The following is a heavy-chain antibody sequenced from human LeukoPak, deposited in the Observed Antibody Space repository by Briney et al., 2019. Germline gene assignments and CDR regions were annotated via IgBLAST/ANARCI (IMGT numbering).Heavy chain of an antibody. CDR1: GFTVSSNY. CDR3: ARVGSGWYFDY. D-gene: IGHD6-19*01. J-gene: IGHJ4*02. V-gene: IGHV3-53*04. CDR2: IYSGGST. Sequence: GGSLRLSCAASGFTVSSNYMSWVRQAPGKGLGWVSVIYSGGSTYYADSVKGRFTISRHNSKNTLYLQMNSLRAEDTAVYYCARVGSGWYFDYWGQGTLVTVSS.